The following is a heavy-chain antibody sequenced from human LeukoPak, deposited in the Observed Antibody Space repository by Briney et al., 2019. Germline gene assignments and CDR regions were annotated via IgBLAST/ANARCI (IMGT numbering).Heavy chain of an antibody. CDR1: GYTFTDYY. CDR2: VDPEDGET. J-gene: IGHJ6*03. D-gene: IGHD5-12*01. V-gene: IGHV1-69-2*01. CDR3: ASWGSTGYELNYYYYYYMDV. Sequence: ASVKVSCKVSGYTFTDYYMHWVQQAPGKGLEWMGLVDPEDGETIYAEKFQGRVTITADTSTDTAYMELSSLRSEDTAVYYCASWGSTGYELNYYYYYYMDVWGKGTTVTVSS.